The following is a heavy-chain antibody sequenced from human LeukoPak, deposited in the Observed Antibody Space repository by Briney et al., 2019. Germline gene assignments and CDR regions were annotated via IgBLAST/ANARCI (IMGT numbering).Heavy chain of an antibody. V-gene: IGHV3-48*01. CDR2: SSSSSSTI. Sequence: PGGSLRLSCAASGFTFSSYSMHWVRQAPGKGLEWVSYSSSSSSTIYYADSVKGRFTISRDNAKNSLYLQMNSLRAEGTAVYYCATSTSGYYYAPFDYWGQGTLVTVSS. D-gene: IGHD3-22*01. CDR3: ATSTSGYYYAPFDY. J-gene: IGHJ4*02. CDR1: GFTFSSYS.